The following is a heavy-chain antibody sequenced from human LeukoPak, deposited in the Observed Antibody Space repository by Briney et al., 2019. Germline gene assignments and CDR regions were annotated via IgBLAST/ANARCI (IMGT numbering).Heavy chain of an antibody. CDR1: GGSIISYF. CDR2: IFDSGTTNYNPST. D-gene: IGHD5-12*01. Sequence: SETLSLTCTVSGGSIISYFWSWIRQPPGKGPEWIGYIFDSGTTNYNPSTNYNPSLKSRVTVSLDTSKNHFSLKLSSVTAADTAVYFCSRGGVTTIAQYDYWGQGILVTVSS. V-gene: IGHV4-59*01. CDR3: SRGGVTTIAQYDY. J-gene: IGHJ4*02.